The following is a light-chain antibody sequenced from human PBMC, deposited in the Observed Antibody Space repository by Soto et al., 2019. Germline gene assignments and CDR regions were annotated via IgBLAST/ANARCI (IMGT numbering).Light chain of an antibody. J-gene: IGLJ1*01. CDR1: SSDVGAYNY. Sequence: QSALTQPASVSGSPGQSITISCTGTSSDVGAYNYVSWYQQHPDKAPKLMIYDVSDRPSGVPNRFSGSKSGNTASLTISGPQAEDEADYYCTSFTSSSALYVFGAGTKLTVL. CDR3: TSFTSSSALYV. V-gene: IGLV2-14*01. CDR2: DVS.